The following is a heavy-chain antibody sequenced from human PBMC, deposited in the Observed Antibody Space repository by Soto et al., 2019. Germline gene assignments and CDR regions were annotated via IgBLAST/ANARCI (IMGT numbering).Heavy chain of an antibody. CDR1: GYRFTSYW. V-gene: IGHV5-51*01. D-gene: IGHD2-15*01. CDR3: ARQGRGNVMDV. J-gene: IGHJ6*02. CDR2: IYPGDSDI. Sequence: LGESLKISCKGSGYRFTSYWIGWVRQMPGKGLEWMGMIYPGDSDIRYSPSFQGQVTISADRSVSTAYLQWSSLKASDTAMYYCARQGRGNVMDVCGQGTSVTVSS.